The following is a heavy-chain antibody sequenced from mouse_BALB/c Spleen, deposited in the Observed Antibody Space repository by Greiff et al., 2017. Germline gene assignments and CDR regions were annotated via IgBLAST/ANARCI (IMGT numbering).Heavy chain of an antibody. Sequence: VQRVEPGPGLVAPSQSLSITCTVSGFSLTSYDISWIRQPPGKGLEWLGVIWTGGGTNYNSAFMSRLSISKDNSKSQVFLKMNSLQTDDTAIYYCVRELPGSSSFAYWGQGTLVTVSA. CDR3: VRELPGSSSFAY. J-gene: IGHJ3*01. V-gene: IGHV2-9-2*01. CDR2: IWTGGGT. D-gene: IGHD1-1*01. CDR1: GFSLTSYD.